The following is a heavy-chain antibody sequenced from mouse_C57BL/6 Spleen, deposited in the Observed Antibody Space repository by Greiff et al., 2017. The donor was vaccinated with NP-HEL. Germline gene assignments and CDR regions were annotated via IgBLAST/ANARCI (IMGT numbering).Heavy chain of an antibody. Sequence: VQLQQSGAELVRPGASVTLSCKASGYTFTDYEMHWVKQTPVHGLEWIGAIDPETGGTAYNQKFKGKAILTADKSSSTAYMALRSLTSEDSAVYYCTRDHYGSSAWFAYWGQGTLVTVSA. D-gene: IGHD1-1*01. CDR2: IDPETGGT. J-gene: IGHJ3*01. CDR1: GYTFTDYE. CDR3: TRDHYGSSAWFAY. V-gene: IGHV1-15*01.